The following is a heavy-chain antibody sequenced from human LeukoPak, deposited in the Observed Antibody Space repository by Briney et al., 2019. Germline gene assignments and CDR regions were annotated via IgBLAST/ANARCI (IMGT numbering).Heavy chain of an antibody. D-gene: IGHD6-13*01. V-gene: IGHV3-7*01. Sequence: GGSLRLSCAASGFTFSSYWMSWVRQAPGKGQEWVANIKQDGSEKYYVDSVKGRFTISRDNAKNSLYLQMNSLRAEDTAVYYCARGAAAGTLNYYYYYGMDVWGQGTTVTVSS. CDR3: ARGAAAGTLNYYYYYGMDV. J-gene: IGHJ6*02. CDR1: GFTFSSYW. CDR2: IKQDGSEK.